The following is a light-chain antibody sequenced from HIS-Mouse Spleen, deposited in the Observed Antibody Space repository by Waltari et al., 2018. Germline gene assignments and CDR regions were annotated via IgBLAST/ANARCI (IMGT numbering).Light chain of an antibody. Sequence: SSELTQDPAVSVALGQTVRLTGRGDSLRSFYASWYPQQPGQAPVLVIYGKKHRPSGIPDRFSGSSSGNTASLTITGAQAEDEADYYCNSRDSSGNHYVFGTGTKVTVL. CDR1: SLRSFY. J-gene: IGLJ1*01. CDR2: GKK. V-gene: IGLV3-19*01. CDR3: NSRDSSGNHYV.